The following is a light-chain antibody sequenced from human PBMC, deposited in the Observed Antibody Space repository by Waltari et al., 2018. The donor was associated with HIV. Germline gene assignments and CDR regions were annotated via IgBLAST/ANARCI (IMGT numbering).Light chain of an antibody. J-gene: IGLJ3*02. Sequence: SYELTQPPSVSVSPGQTASITCGGTELATPYVYWYQQKAGKAPLVIMSKDKERPPGVRDRFSGSNSGTTVTLTISPVQSEDEAHYYCQSADSSGLYWVFGGGTKLTVL. CDR1: ELATPY. CDR3: QSADSSGLYWV. CDR2: KDK. V-gene: IGLV3-25*03.